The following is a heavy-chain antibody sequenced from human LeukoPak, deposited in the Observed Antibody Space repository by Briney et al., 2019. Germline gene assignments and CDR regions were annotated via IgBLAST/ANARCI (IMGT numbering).Heavy chain of an antibody. CDR1: GGTFSSYA. J-gene: IGHJ5*02. CDR3: ARDGCSSTSCYASGNWFDP. V-gene: IGHV1-46*01. CDR2: INPSGGST. Sequence: ASVKVSCKASGGTFSSYAISWVRQAPGQGLEWMGIINPSGGSTSYAQKFQGRVTMTRDTSTSTVYMELSSLRSEGTAVYYCARDGCSSTSCYASGNWFDPWGQGTLVTVSS. D-gene: IGHD2-2*01.